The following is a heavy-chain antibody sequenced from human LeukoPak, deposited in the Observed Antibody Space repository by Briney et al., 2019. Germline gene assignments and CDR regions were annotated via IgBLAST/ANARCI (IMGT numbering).Heavy chain of an antibody. Sequence: SGGSLRLTCAASEYTLCEYWMTWVRQAPGRGLEWVSNIKEDGSETHYVDSVKGRFTISRDNAKNSLYLQMNSLRVEDTAMYYCAIMEGYKWGQGTLVTVSS. CDR1: EYTLCEYW. CDR3: AIMEGYK. CDR2: IKEDGSET. J-gene: IGHJ4*02. V-gene: IGHV3-7*01. D-gene: IGHD5-24*01.